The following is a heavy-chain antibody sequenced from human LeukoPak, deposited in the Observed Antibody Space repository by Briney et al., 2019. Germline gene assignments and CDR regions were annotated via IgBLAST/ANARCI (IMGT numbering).Heavy chain of an antibody. Sequence: SVKVSCKASGGTFSSYANSWVRQAPGQGLEWMGRIIPILSIANYAQKFQGRVTITADKSTSAAYMELSSLRSEDTAVYYCARVGSPSVAGTDYFDYWGQGTLVTVSS. CDR3: ARVGSPSVAGTDYFDY. D-gene: IGHD6-19*01. CDR1: GGTFSSYA. V-gene: IGHV1-69*04. J-gene: IGHJ4*02. CDR2: IIPILSIA.